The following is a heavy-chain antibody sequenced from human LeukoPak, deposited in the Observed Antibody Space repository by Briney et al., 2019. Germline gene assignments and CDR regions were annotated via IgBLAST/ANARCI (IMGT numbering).Heavy chain of an antibody. D-gene: IGHD1-14*01. V-gene: IGHV3-20*01. Sequence: GGSLRLSCATSGFSFDDYGITWVRQIPGKGLEWVSGISWSGGGTGYADSVKGRFAISGDNAKNSVYLQMNSLRAEDTAIYHCARASPRQYRGRRIFCFYYMDVWGEGTTVTVSS. CDR2: ISWSGGGT. CDR1: GFSFDDYG. J-gene: IGHJ6*03. CDR3: ARASPRQYRGRRIFCFYYMDV.